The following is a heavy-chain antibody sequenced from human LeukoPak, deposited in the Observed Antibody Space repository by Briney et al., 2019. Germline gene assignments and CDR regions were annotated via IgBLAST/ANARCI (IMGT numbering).Heavy chain of an antibody. CDR2: IYPGDSDT. V-gene: IGHV5-51*01. J-gene: IGHJ4*02. Sequence: GESLKISCKGSGYSFTSYWIGWVRQMPGKGLEWMGIIYPGDSDTRYSPSFQGQVTISADKYISTAYLQWSSLKASDTAMYYCARSPTPDSSGYYSDYWGQGTLVTVSS. CDR3: ARSPTPDSSGYYSDY. CDR1: GYSFTSYW. D-gene: IGHD3-22*01.